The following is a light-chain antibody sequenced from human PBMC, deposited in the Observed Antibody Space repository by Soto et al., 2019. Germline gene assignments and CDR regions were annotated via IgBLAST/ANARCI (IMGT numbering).Light chain of an antibody. CDR1: QGISNC. CDR2: AAS. Sequence: DIQMTQSPSSLSASVGDTVTITCRASQGISNCLAWYQQKPGQVPNLLIYAASTLQSGVPSRFSGSGSGTDFTLNISSLRPEDVSPYDCQNYNNAPRTFGQGTKVEI. J-gene: IGKJ1*01. V-gene: IGKV1-27*01. CDR3: QNYNNAPRT.